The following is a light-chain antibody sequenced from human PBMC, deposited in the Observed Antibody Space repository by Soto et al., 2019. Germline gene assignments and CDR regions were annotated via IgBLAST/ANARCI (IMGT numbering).Light chain of an antibody. CDR2: EVT. CDR1: SSDVGGYNY. J-gene: IGLJ1*01. V-gene: IGLV2-8*01. Sequence: QSVLTQPSSASGSPGQSVTISCTGSSSDVGGYNYVSWYQHHPGRAPRLMIYEVTKRPSGVSNRFSGSKSGNTASLTVSGLQAEDEADYFCGSLGAGNNFVFGTGTKVTVL. CDR3: GSLGAGNNFV.